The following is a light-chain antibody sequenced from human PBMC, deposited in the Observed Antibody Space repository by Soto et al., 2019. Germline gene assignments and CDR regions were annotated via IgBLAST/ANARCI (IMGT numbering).Light chain of an antibody. J-gene: IGKJ5*01. V-gene: IGKV1-12*01. CDR2: GAS. CDR3: QQAYSFPIT. CDR1: QGISSY. Sequence: IQLTQSPSSLSASVGDRVTITCRASQGISSYLAWYQHKPGRTPELLIYGASRLQSGVPARFSGSGSGTDFTLSINSLQPEDFATYYCQQAYSFPITFGQGTRLDI.